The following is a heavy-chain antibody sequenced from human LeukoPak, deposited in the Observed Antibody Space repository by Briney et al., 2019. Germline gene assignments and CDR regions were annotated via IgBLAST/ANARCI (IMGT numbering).Heavy chain of an antibody. J-gene: IGHJ5*02. D-gene: IGHD3-16*01. CDR1: GFTFSDYG. Sequence: GKSLTLSCAASGFTFSDYGMHWVRQAPGKGLEWVALIWSDGSSQYYADSVKGRFTISRDNSKNTHFLQMNSLRAEDTAVYYCAKDRGSNLYDGFTWFDRWGQGTLVTVSS. V-gene: IGHV3-33*06. CDR2: IWSDGSSQ. CDR3: AKDRGSNLYDGFTWFDR.